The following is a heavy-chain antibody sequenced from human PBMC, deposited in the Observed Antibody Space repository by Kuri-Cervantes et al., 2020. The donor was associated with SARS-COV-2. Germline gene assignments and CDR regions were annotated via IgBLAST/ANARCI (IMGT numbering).Heavy chain of an antibody. Sequence: ASVKVSCKASGYTFTGYYVHWVRQAPGQGLEWMGWMNPNSGNTGYAQKFQGRVTITRNTSISTAYMELSSLRSEDTAVYYCARGGAYDFWSGYYYEGIPFDYWGQGTLVTVSS. V-gene: IGHV1-8*03. CDR1: GYTFTGYY. J-gene: IGHJ4*02. D-gene: IGHD3-3*01. CDR3: ARGGAYDFWSGYYYEGIPFDY. CDR2: MNPNSGNT.